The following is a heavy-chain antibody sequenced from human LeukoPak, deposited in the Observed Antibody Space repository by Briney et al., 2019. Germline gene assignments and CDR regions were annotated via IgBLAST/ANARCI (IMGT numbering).Heavy chain of an antibody. V-gene: IGHV4-34*01. CDR3: ASSNWYFDL. Sequence: SETLSLTCTVSGGSISSYYWSWIRQPPGKGLEWIGEINHSGSTNYNPSLKSRVTTSVDTSKNQFSLKLSSVTAADTAVYYCASSNWYFDLWGRGTLVTVSS. J-gene: IGHJ2*01. CDR1: GGSISSYY. CDR2: INHSGST.